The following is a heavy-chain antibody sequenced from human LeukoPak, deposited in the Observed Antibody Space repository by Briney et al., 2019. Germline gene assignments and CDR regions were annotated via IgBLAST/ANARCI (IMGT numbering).Heavy chain of an antibody. CDR1: EFTFSDYY. V-gene: IGHV3-11*04. CDR2: ISSSGNTI. J-gene: IGHJ4*02. D-gene: IGHD3-16*01. Sequence: GGSLRLSCATSEFTFSDYYMSWIRQAPGKGLEWVSYISSSGNTIYYADSVKGRFTISRDNAKNSLYLQMNSLRVEDTAVYYCARGGRQFALDYWGQGTLVTVSS. CDR3: ARGGRQFALDY.